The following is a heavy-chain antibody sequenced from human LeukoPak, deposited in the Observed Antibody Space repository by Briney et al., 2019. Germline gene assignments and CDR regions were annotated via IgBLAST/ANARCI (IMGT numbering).Heavy chain of an antibody. J-gene: IGHJ4*02. CDR1: GFPFSSYW. V-gene: IGHV3-7*04. CDR2: IKQDSSKK. CDR3: TRVGYIDEGIDY. D-gene: IGHD5-24*01. Sequence: GGSLRLSCVASGFPFSSYWMTWVRQAPGKGLEWVADIKQDSSKKSYVDSVKGRFTISRDNAKNSLYLQMNSLRAEDTAIYYCTRVGYIDEGIDYWGQGTLVTVSS.